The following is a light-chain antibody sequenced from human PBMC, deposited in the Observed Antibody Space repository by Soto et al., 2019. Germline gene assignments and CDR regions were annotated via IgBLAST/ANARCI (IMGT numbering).Light chain of an antibody. CDR1: QSISSY. J-gene: IGKJ1*01. CDR3: QQSYSTPWT. Sequence: QLTQSPSSLSASVGDRVTITCRASQSISSYLNWYQQKPGKAPKLLIYAASSLQSGVPSRFSGSGSGTDFTLTISSLQPEDFATYYCQQSYSTPWTFGQGTKVDIK. V-gene: IGKV1-39*01. CDR2: AAS.